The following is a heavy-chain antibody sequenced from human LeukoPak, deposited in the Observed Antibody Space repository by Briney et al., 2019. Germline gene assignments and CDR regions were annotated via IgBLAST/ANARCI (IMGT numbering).Heavy chain of an antibody. CDR3: ARYDSSGLDY. D-gene: IGHD3-22*01. J-gene: IGHJ4*02. Sequence: PSETLSLTCTVSGGSISGYYWCWMRQPPGKGLEWIGYIYYSGSTNYNPSLKSRVTMSVDTSENQFSLKLNSVTAADTAVYYCARYDSSGLDYGGQGTLVTVSS. CDR2: IYYSGST. CDR1: GGSISGYY. V-gene: IGHV4-59*08.